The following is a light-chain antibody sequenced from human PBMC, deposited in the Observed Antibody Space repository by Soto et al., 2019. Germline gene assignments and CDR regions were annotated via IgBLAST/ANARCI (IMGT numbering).Light chain of an antibody. CDR1: SSDVGGYNY. V-gene: IGLV2-8*01. CDR3: SSYAGSNSVV. Sequence: QSALTQPHSASGSPGQSVTISCTGTSSDVGGYNYVSWYQQHPGKAPKLMIYEVSKRPPGVPDRFSGSKSGNTASLTVSGLHSEDEADYYCSSYAGSNSVVFVGGTKLTVL. J-gene: IGLJ2*01. CDR2: EVS.